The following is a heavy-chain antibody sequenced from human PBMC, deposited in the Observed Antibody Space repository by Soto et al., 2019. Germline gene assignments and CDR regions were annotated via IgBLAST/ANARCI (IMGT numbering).Heavy chain of an antibody. CDR1: GGSINNNNYY. CDR2: IYYDGST. D-gene: IGHD2-15*01. CDR3: ATVLVGATRHPDSVS. J-gene: IGHJ4*02. Sequence: SETLSLTCTVSGGSINNNNYYWAWIRQPTGKGLSWIASIYYDGSTYYNSSLKSRVTISRDTSKNHFSLRLTSMTAADTAVYYCATVLVGATRHPDSVSWGQGTLVTVSS. V-gene: IGHV4-39*02.